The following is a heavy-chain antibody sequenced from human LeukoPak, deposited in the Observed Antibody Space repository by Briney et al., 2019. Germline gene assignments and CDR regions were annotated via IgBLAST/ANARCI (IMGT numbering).Heavy chain of an antibody. CDR1: GFTFSGYS. D-gene: IGHD6-19*01. J-gene: IGHJ6*03. CDR2: IISSSSYI. V-gene: IGHV3-21*01. CDR3: AREEYSSGWYHYYYMDV. Sequence: RGSLRLSCAASGFTFSGYSMSWVRAGPGRGVEWVSSIISSSSYIYYADSVKGRFTIARDNAKNSLYLQMNSLRAEDTAVYYCAREEYSSGWYHYYYMDVWGKGTTVTVSS.